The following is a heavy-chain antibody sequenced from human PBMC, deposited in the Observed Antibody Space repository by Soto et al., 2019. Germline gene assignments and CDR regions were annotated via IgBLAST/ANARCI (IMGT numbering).Heavy chain of an antibody. CDR2: MNPNSGNT. CDR3: ARGGWDYGDYSLDY. J-gene: IGHJ4*02. D-gene: IGHD4-17*01. CDR1: GYTFTSYD. V-gene: IGHV1-8*01. Sequence: QVQLVQSGAEVKKPGASVKVSCKASGYTFTSYDINWVRQATGQGLEWMGWMNPNSGNTGYAQKFQGRVTMTRNTSISTAYMELSSLRSEHTAVSYCARGGWDYGDYSLDYWGQGTLVTVSS.